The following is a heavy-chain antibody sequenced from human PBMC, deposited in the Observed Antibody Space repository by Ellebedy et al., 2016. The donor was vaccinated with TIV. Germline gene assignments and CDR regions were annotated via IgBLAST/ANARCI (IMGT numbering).Heavy chain of an antibody. CDR3: AGTYLELIRGFDP. V-gene: IGHV1-3*01. CDR2: IDAATDRT. CDR1: GNSFSKYA. D-gene: IGHD3-3*02. Sequence: AASVKVSCKVSGNSFSKYAIHWVRQAPGQGLEWMGWIDAATDRTEYSHRFRDRVLITAETSATTAYMELSGLRSEDTAIYYCAGTYLELIRGFDPWGQGTLVTVSS. J-gene: IGHJ5*02.